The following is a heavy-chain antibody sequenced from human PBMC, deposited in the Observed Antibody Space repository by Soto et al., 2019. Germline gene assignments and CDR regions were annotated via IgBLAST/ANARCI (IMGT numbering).Heavy chain of an antibody. Sequence: GGSLRLSCAASGFTVSSIYMSWVRQAPGKGLEWVSVIYSGGSTYYADSVKGRFTISRDNSKNTLYLQMNSLRAEDTAVYYCARTPDYDILTGYSYYFDYWGQGTLVTVSS. CDR2: IYSGGST. J-gene: IGHJ4*02. CDR3: ARTPDYDILTGYSYYFDY. CDR1: GFTVSSIY. V-gene: IGHV3-66*01. D-gene: IGHD3-9*01.